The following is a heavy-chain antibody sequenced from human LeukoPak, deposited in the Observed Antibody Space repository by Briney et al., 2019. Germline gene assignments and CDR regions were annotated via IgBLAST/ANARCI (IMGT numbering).Heavy chain of an antibody. Sequence: PGGSLRLSCGASGFTFTDYTMNWVRQAAGKGPEWISYISSGGSVMYYADSVKGRFTISRDNAENSLYLQMSSLRVEDTAVYYCTRDLEYWGPGVLVTVSS. CDR1: GFTFTDYT. CDR2: ISSGGSVM. CDR3: TRDLEY. J-gene: IGHJ4*02. V-gene: IGHV3-48*01.